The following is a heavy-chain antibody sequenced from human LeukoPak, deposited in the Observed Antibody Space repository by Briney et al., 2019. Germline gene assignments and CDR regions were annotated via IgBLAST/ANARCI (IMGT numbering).Heavy chain of an antibody. D-gene: IGHD6-13*01. CDR2: ISWNSGSI. CDR3: AKDIGRVYSSSSIGT. V-gene: IGHV3-9*01. J-gene: IGHJ4*02. CDR1: GFTFDDYA. Sequence: GGSLRLSCAASGFTFDDYAMHWVRQAPGKGLEWVAGISWNSGSIGYADSVKGRFTISRDNAKNSLYLQMNSLRAEDTALYYCAKDIGRVYSSSSIGTWGQGTLVTVSS.